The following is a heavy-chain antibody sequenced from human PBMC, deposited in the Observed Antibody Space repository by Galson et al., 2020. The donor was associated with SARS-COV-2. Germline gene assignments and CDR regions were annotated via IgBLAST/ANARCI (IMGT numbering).Heavy chain of an antibody. V-gene: IGHV1-2*06. CDR3: TGGSNSSPFYHFDP. D-gene: IGHD3-10*01. CDR1: GYTFSGHY. CDR2: INPNSGDT. J-gene: IGHJ5*02. Sequence: ASVKVSCKASGYTFSGHYMHWVRLAPGQGLEWMGRINPNSGDTDVAQKFQGRVTMTTDTSPTTAYMELSRLTSDDTAVYYCTGGSNSSPFYHFDPWGQGTLVTVSS.